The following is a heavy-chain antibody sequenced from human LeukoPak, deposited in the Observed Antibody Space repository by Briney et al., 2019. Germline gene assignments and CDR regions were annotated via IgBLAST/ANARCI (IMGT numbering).Heavy chain of an antibody. D-gene: IGHD3-9*01. CDR1: GFTFSNYW. CDR3: VRDWDHFDFDS. Sequence: GGSLRLSCAASGFTFSNYWMHWDRQAPGKGLVWVSRIKGDGSHTIYADSVKGRFTISRDDAKNTLYLQMKSLRAEDTAVYYCVRDWDHFDFDSWGLGTLVTVSS. V-gene: IGHV3-74*01. J-gene: IGHJ5*01. CDR2: IKGDGSHT.